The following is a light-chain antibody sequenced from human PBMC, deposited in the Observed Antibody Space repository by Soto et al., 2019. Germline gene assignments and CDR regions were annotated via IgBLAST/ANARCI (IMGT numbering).Light chain of an antibody. CDR1: RNINNF. J-gene: IGKJ4*01. CDR3: QQSYSTLT. V-gene: IGKV1-39*01. CDR2: VAS. Sequence: DIQMTQSPSSLSASVGDRVTITCRASRNINNFLNWYQQKPGKAPKLLIYVASSLQSGVPTRFSASGSGTDFTLTISSLQPDDFATYYCQQSYSTLTFGGGTKVEIK.